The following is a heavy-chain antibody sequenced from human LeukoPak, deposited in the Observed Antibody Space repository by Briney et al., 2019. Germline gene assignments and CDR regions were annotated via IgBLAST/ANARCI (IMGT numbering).Heavy chain of an antibody. D-gene: IGHD2-2*01. V-gene: IGHV3-21*01. CDR3: ARDLLYCSSTRRYLDY. Sequence: GGSLRLSCAASGFTFSSYSMNWVRQAPGKGLEWVSSISSSSSYIYYADSVKGRFTISRDNPKNSLYLQMNSLRAEDTAVYYCARDLLYCSSTRRYLDYWGQGTLVTVSS. J-gene: IGHJ4*02. CDR1: GFTFSSYS. CDR2: ISSSSSYI.